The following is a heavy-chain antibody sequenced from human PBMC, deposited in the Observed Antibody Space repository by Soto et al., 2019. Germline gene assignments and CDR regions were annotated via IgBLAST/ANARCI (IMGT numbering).Heavy chain of an antibody. J-gene: IGHJ4*02. V-gene: IGHV1-46*01. CDR1: GYTFTTYY. D-gene: IGHD2-15*01. CDR3: GGAGFCRGGICFHGNFDY. CDR2: INPNGGST. Sequence: QVQLVQSGAEVKKPGASVKVSCKASGYTFTTYYMHWVRQAPGQGLEWMGIINPNGGSTTYAQKCRGRATRTRKPPPRTVNRGRSGRGLKDTAGYYCGGAGFCRGGICFHGNFDYGGQGPLVPVS.